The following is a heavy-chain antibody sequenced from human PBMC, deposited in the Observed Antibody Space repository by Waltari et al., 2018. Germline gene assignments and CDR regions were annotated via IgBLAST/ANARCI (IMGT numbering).Heavy chain of an antibody. Sequence: EVQLLESGGGLVQPGGSLRLSCAACGFRFSGSWMTWVRQAPGKGLEWVAEINPDGSGEYYVDSVNGRFTISRDNTKNSLYLQMNSLRPDDMAVYFCARDPAFGAFDFWGQGTVVTVSS. CDR1: GFRFSGSW. CDR3: ARDPAFGAFDF. J-gene: IGHJ3*01. V-gene: IGHV3-7*01. D-gene: IGHD3-10*01. CDR2: INPDGSGE.